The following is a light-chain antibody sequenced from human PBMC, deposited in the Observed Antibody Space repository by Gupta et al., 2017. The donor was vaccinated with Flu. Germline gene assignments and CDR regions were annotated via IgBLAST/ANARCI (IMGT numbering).Light chain of an antibody. Sequence: QSVLTQPPSASGTPGQRVTISCSGSSSNIGSNYVYWYQQLPGTAPNLLIYRNNRRPSGVPDRFSGSKSGTSASLAISGLRAEDEADYYCAAWDDSRSGWVFGGGTKLTVL. CDR1: SSNIGSNY. J-gene: IGLJ3*02. CDR3: AAWDDSRSGWV. CDR2: RNN. V-gene: IGLV1-47*01.